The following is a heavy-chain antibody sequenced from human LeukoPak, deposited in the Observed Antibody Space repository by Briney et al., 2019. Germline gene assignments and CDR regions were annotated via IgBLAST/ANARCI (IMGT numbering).Heavy chain of an antibody. CDR2: ISYDGSNK. J-gene: IGHJ6*02. CDR3: AKDRCCSTSCYVMGVYYYYGMDV. D-gene: IGHD2-2*01. Sequence: GRSLRLSCAASGFTFSSYGMHWVRQAPGKGLEWVAVISYDGSNKYYADSVKGRFTISRDNSKNTLYLQMNSLRAEDTAVYYCAKDRCCSTSCYVMGVYYYYGMDVWGQGTTVTVSS. CDR1: GFTFSSYG. V-gene: IGHV3-30*18.